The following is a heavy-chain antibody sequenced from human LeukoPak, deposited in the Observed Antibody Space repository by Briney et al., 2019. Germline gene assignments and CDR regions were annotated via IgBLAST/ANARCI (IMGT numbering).Heavy chain of an antibody. Sequence: GGSLRLSCAASGFTFSSYSMNWVRQAPGKGLEWVSYISSSSSTIYYADSVKGRFTISRDNAKNSLYLQMNSLRAEDTAVYYCAREAYDSSGYYRESDYWGQGTLVTVSS. CDR2: ISSSSSTI. J-gene: IGHJ4*02. V-gene: IGHV3-48*01. CDR3: AREAYDSSGYYRESDY. CDR1: GFTFSSYS. D-gene: IGHD3-22*01.